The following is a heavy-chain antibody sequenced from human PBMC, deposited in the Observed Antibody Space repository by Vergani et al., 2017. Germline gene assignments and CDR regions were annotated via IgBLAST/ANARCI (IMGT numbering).Heavy chain of an antibody. CDR1: GYTFTSYA. Sequence: QVQLVQSGAEVKKPGASVKVSCKASGYTFTSYAMHWVRQAPGQRLEWMGWSNAGNGNTKYSQEFQGRVTITRDTSASTAYMELSSLRSEDMAVYYCARGPLRDRYSSRKWGERLRHFDYWGQGTLVTVSS. CDR3: ARGPLRDRYSSRKWGERLRHFDY. V-gene: IGHV1-3*02. D-gene: IGHD6-13*01. CDR2: SNAGNGNT. J-gene: IGHJ4*02.